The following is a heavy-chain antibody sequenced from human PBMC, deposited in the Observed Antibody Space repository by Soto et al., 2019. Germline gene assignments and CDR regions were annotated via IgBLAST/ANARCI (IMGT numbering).Heavy chain of an antibody. V-gene: IGHV4-39*01. CDR3: ARHAHCSGGSCPNCIDP. J-gene: IGHJ5*02. CDR1: GGSISSSSYY. Sequence: SETLSLTCTVSGGSISSSSYYWGWIRQPPGKGLEWIGSIYYSGSTYYNPSLKSRVTISVDTSKNQFSLKLSSVTAADTAVYYCARHAHCSGGSCPNCIDPWGQGTLVTLSS. CDR2: IYYSGST. D-gene: IGHD2-15*01.